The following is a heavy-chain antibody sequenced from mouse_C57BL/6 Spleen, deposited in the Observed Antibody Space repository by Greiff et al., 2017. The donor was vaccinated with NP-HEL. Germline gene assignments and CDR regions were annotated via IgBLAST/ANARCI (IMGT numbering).Heavy chain of an antibody. V-gene: IGHV1-18*01. CDR2: INPNNGGT. CDR1: GYTFTDYN. Sequence: EVQLQQSGPELVKPGASVKIPCKASGYTFTDYNMDWVKQSHGKSLEWIGDINPNNGGTIYNQKFKGKATLTVDKSSSTAYMELRSLTSEDTAVYYCARWGSSYYYGSSPAYFDVWGTGTTVTVSS. CDR3: ARWGSSYYYGSSPAYFDV. J-gene: IGHJ1*03. D-gene: IGHD1-1*01.